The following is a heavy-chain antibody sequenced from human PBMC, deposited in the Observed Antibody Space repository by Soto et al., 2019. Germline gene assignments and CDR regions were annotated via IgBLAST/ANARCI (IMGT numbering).Heavy chain of an antibody. CDR2: ISYDGSNK. J-gene: IGHJ5*02. CDR3: AGGGYCISTSCYLNWFDP. D-gene: IGHD2-2*01. Sequence: QVQLVESGGGVVQPGRSLRLSCAASGFTFSNYAMHWVRQAPGKGLEWVALISYDGSNKYYADSVKGRFTISRDNSKNTLYLQMNSVRAEDTAVYYCAGGGYCISTSCYLNWFDPWGQGTLVTVSS. CDR1: GFTFSNYA. V-gene: IGHV3-30-3*01.